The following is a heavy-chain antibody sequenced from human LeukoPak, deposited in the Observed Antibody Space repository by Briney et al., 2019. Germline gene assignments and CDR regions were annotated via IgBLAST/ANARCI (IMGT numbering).Heavy chain of an antibody. D-gene: IGHD2-15*01. J-gene: IGHJ4*02. CDR1: GGSITSSNYF. CDR2: IYYSGST. CDR3: ARVGCSGGSCYLGV. V-gene: IGHV4-39*07. Sequence: SETLSLTCTVSGGSITSSNYFWGWIRQSPGKGLEWIGSIYYSGSTYYNPSLKSRVTISVETSKIQFSLKLSSVTAADTAVYYCARVGCSGGSCYLGVWGQGTLVTVSS.